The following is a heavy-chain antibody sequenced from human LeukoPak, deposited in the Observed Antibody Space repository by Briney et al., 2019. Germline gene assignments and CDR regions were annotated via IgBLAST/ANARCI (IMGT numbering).Heavy chain of an antibody. D-gene: IGHD3-22*01. V-gene: IGHV3-48*03. CDR1: FTFXSXE. Sequence: FTFXSXEXXWXRQXPGKXXEXVXYISSSGSTIYYADSVKGRFTISRDNAKNSLYLQMNSLRAEDTAVYYCARAIDSSGYYYELYFDYWGQGTLVTVSS. CDR3: ARAIDSSGYYYELYFDY. J-gene: IGHJ4*02. CDR2: ISSSGSTI.